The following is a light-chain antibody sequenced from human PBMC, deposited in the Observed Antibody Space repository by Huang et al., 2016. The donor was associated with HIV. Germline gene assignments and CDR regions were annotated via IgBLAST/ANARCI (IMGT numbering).Light chain of an antibody. CDR2: WSS. CDR1: HSLLHSNNKNY. J-gene: IGKJ4*01. CDR3: QQYFTTPLT. V-gene: IGKV4-1*01. Sequence: DIVLTQSPDSLTVSLGERATVRCKSSHSLLHSNNKNYLAWYQLKTGQSPKLLIDWSSTRESGVPDRFSGDGSGSDFTLTINNLQAEDVAIYYCQQYFTTPLTFGGGTKVEI.